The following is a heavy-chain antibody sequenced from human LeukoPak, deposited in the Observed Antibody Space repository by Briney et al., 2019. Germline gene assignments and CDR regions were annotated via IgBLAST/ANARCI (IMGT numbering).Heavy chain of an antibody. CDR1: GGSIISGSDY. CDR2: SYSSGST. V-gene: IGHV4-61*02. D-gene: IGHD3-22*01. J-gene: IGHJ4*02. Sequence: PSETLSLTCTVSGGSIISGSDYCSWIRQPAGKGLEWIGRSYSSGSTNYNPSLKSRVSISVDTSKNQFSLRLSSVTAADTAVYYCARGSRYSSGYDYIDQWGQGTLVTVSS. CDR3: ARGSRYSSGYDYIDQ.